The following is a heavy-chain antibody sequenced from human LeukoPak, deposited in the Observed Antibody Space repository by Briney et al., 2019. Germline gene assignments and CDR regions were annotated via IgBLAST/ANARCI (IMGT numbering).Heavy chain of an antibody. CDR1: GYTFTSYA. D-gene: IGHD6-19*01. Sequence: RWASVKVSCKASGYTFTSYAMNWVRQAPGQGLEWMGWINSNTGNPTYAQGFTGRFVFSLDTSVSTAYLQISSLKAEDTAVYYCARGAGNHPYNWFDPWGQGTLVTVSS. CDR3: ARGAGNHPYNWFDP. J-gene: IGHJ5*02. CDR2: INSNTGNP. V-gene: IGHV7-4-1*02.